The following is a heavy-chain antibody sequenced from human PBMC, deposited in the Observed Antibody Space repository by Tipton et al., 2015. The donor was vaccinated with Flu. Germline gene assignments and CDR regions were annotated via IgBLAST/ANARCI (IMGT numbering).Heavy chain of an antibody. V-gene: IGHV4-59*12. CDR1: GGSISSYY. CDR3: ARGYLLDY. Sequence: LSLTCTVSGGSISSYYWSWIRQPPGKGLEWIGYIYYSGSTNYNPSLKSRVTISVDTSKNQFSLKLSSVTAADTAVYYCARGYLLDYWGQGTLVTVSS. J-gene: IGHJ4*02. D-gene: IGHD2-2*02. CDR2: IYYSGST.